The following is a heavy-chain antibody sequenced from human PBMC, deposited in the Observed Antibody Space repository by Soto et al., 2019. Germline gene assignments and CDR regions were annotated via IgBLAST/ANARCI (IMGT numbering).Heavy chain of an antibody. Sequence: GSLRLSCAASGFTFSNYAMHWVRQAPGKGLEWVALTSYDGNNEYYTDSVKGRFTISRDNSKNTLFLQMNSLRAEDTAVYYCATEHYYDSSGYYYEVDYWGQGTLVTVSS. CDR2: TSYDGNNE. J-gene: IGHJ4*02. D-gene: IGHD3-22*01. CDR1: GFTFSNYA. V-gene: IGHV3-30*03. CDR3: ATEHYYDSSGYYYEVDY.